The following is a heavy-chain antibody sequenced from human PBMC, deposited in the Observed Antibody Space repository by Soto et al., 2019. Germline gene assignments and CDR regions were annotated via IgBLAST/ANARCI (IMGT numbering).Heavy chain of an antibody. J-gene: IGHJ4*02. CDR3: ARDVSYDFWTGFHNDY. V-gene: IGHV3-21*06. Sequence: EVQLVESGGGLVKPGGSLRLSCAASEFTFSMYSMNWVRQAPGKGLEWVSTISSSGTDIYYADSVKGRFIISRDNAKNSVYLQMNSLRAEDTAVYYCARDVSYDFWTGFHNDYWGEGTLVTVSS. CDR2: ISSSGTDI. D-gene: IGHD3-3*01. CDR1: EFTFSMYS.